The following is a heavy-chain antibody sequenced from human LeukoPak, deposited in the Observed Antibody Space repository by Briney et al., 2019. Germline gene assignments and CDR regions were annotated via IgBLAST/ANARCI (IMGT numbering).Heavy chain of an antibody. CDR3: ARDGGNSVPFDY. V-gene: IGHV4-30-4*01. CDR2: IYYSGST. D-gene: IGHD4-23*01. Sequence: PSETLSLTCTVSGGSISSYYWSWIRQPPGKGLEWIGYIYYSGSTYYNPSLKSRVTISVDTSKNQFSLKLSSVTAADTAVYYCARDGGNSVPFDYWGQGTLVTVSS. CDR1: GGSISSYY. J-gene: IGHJ4*02.